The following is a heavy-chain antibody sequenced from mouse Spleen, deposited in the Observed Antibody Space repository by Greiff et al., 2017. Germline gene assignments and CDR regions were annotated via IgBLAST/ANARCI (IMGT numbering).Heavy chain of an antibody. CDR2: INPNYGTT. Sequence: EVKLQESGPELVKPGASVKISCKASGYSFTDYNMNWVKQSNGKSLEWIGVINPNYGTTSYNQKFKGKATLTVDQSSSTAYMQLNSLTSEDSAVXYCARYYGNLYALDYWGQGTSVTVSS. V-gene: IGHV1-39*01. D-gene: IGHD2-1*01. CDR3: ARYYGNLYALDY. J-gene: IGHJ4*01. CDR1: GYSFTDYN.